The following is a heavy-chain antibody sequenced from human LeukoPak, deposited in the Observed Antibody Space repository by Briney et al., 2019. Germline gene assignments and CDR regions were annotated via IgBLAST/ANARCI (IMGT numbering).Heavy chain of an antibody. Sequence: ASVKVSCKASGYTFINYDINWVRQATGQGLEWMGWMNPNSGNTGYAQKFQGRVTITRNTSISTAYMELSSLRSEDTAVYYCAGWYYYDSSGYSCNHDYWGQGTLVTVSS. J-gene: IGHJ4*02. CDR1: GYTFINYD. D-gene: IGHD3-22*01. CDR3: AGWYYYDSSGYSCNHDY. CDR2: MNPNSGNT. V-gene: IGHV1-8*03.